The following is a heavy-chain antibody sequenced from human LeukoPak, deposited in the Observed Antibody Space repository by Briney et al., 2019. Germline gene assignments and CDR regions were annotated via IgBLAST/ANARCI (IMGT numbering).Heavy chain of an antibody. CDR1: GYTFTSYD. V-gene: IGHV1-8*03. J-gene: IGHJ4*02. Sequence: ASVKVSCKASGYTFTSYDISWVRQATGQGLEWMGWMNPNSGNTGYAQKFQGRVTITRNTSISTAYMELSSLRSEDTAVYYCARAEGTPYYYGSGSYYSVYWGQGTLVTVSS. CDR3: ARAEGTPYYYGSGSYYSVY. D-gene: IGHD3-10*01. CDR2: MNPNSGNT.